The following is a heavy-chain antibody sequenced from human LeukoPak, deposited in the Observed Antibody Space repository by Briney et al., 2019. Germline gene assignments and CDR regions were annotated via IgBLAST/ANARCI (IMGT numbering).Heavy chain of an antibody. CDR2: ISDSSTTI. CDR1: GFTFSTYS. J-gene: IGHJ5*02. Sequence: PGGSLRLSCAASGFTFSTYSMNWVRQAPGKGLEWVSYISDSSTTIYYADSMRGRFTISRDNAKKTLYLQMNSLRAEDTAVYYCARDSVNWNYRPGFDLWGQGTLVTVSS. V-gene: IGHV3-48*01. CDR3: ARDSVNWNYRPGFDL. D-gene: IGHD1-7*01.